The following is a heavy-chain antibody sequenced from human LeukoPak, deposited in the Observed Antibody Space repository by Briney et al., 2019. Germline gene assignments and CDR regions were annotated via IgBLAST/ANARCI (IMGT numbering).Heavy chain of an antibody. V-gene: IGHV3-30*02. CDR2: IRYDGSNK. CDR1: GFTFSSYG. J-gene: IGHJ4*02. Sequence: TGGSLRLSCAASGFTFSSYGMHWVRQAPGKGLEWVAFIRYDGSNKYYADSVKGRFTISRDNSKNTLYLQMNSLRAEDTAVYYCAKDVLRRTYYFDYWGQGTLVTVSS. D-gene: IGHD2-8*01. CDR3: AKDVLRRTYYFDY.